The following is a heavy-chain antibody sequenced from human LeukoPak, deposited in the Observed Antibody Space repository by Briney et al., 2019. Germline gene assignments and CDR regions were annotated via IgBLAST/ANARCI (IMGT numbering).Heavy chain of an antibody. Sequence: PGGSLRLSCAASGFTFSSYSMNWVRQAPGKGLEWVSYISSSSSTIYYADSVKGRFTISRDNAKNSLYLQMNSLRDEDTAVYYCARDLRYGSSGYPDYWGQGTLVTVSS. CDR1: GFTFSSYS. J-gene: IGHJ4*02. CDR3: ARDLRYGSSGYPDY. D-gene: IGHD3-22*01. CDR2: ISSSSSTI. V-gene: IGHV3-48*02.